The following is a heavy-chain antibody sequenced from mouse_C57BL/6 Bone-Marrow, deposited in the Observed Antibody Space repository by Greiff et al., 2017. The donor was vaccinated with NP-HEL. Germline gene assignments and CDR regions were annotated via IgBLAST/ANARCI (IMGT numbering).Heavy chain of an antibody. CDR2: IDPSDSYT. Sequence: QVQLQQPGAELVKPGASVKLSCKASGYTFTSYWMQWVKQRPGQGLEWIGEIDPSDSYTNYNQKFKGKATLTVATSSSTAYMQPSSLTSEDSAVYYCARVVYYYGSSYEYFDVWGTGTTVTVSS. V-gene: IGHV1-50*01. CDR1: GYTFTSYW. J-gene: IGHJ1*03. CDR3: ARVVYYYGSSYEYFDV. D-gene: IGHD1-1*01.